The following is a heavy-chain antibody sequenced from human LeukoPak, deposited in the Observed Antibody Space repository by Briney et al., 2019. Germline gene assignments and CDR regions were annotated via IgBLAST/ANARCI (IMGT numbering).Heavy chain of an antibody. Sequence: SETLSLTCNVSGYSISSGYYWAWIRQAPGEGLEWIGSIYHSGYTHYNPSLKGRVTISVDTSKNDFSLKLSSVAAADTAIYYCARDLNPTHYFDYWGQGTLVTVSS. J-gene: IGHJ4*02. CDR1: GYSISSGYY. CDR3: ARDLNPTHYFDY. CDR2: IYHSGYT. V-gene: IGHV4-38-2*02.